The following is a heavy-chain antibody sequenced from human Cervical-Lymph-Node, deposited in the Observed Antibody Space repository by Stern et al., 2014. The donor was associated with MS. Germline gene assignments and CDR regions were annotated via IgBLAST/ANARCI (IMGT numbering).Heavy chain of an antibody. D-gene: IGHD6-19*01. CDR3: AKVYGSGPFDH. CDR2: ISGSDGST. CDR1: GFTFSSYA. V-gene: IGHV3-23*01. J-gene: IGHJ4*02. Sequence: EVQLLESGGTLVPPGGSLRLSCAASGFTFSSYAMAWVRQAPGKGLEWVSFISGSDGSTFYADYVKGRFTISRDNSKNTLFLQMNSLRAEDTAVYYCAKVYGSGPFDHWGQGTLVTVSS.